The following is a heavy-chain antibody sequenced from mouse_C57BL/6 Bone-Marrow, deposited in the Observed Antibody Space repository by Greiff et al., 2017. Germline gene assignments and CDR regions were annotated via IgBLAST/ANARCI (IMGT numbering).Heavy chain of an antibody. CDR3: ASHLDSSGYPWFAY. Sequence: QVQLQQPGAELVKPGASVKMSCKASGYTFTSYWITWVKQRPGQGLEWIGDIYPGSGSTNYNEKFKSKATLTVDTSSSTAYMQLSSLTSEVSAVYYWASHLDSSGYPWFAYGGRGTRVTVS. CDR2: IYPGSGST. J-gene: IGHJ3*01. D-gene: IGHD3-2*02. CDR1: GYTFTSYW. V-gene: IGHV1-55*01.